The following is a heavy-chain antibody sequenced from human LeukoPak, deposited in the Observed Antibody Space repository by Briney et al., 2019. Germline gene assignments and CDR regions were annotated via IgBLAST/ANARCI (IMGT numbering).Heavy chain of an antibody. CDR1: GGSFSGYY. D-gene: IGHD5-18*01. J-gene: IGHJ4*02. Sequence: SETLSLTCAVYGGSFSGYYCSWIRQPPGKGLEWIGEINQSGSTNYNPSLKSRVTLSVDTSKNQFSLRLSSVTAADTAVYYCARGPRRGYSYGQHYYFDYWGQGTLVTVSS. V-gene: IGHV4-34*01. CDR2: INQSGST. CDR3: ARGPRRGYSYGQHYYFDY.